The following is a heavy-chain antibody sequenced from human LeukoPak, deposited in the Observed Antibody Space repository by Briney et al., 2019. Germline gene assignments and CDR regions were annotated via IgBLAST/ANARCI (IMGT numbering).Heavy chain of an antibody. CDR2: ISSSGSTI. J-gene: IGHJ4*02. Sequence: GGSLRLSWAAAGFTFSDYYMSWIRQAPGKGLEWVSYISSSGSTIYYADSVKGRFTISRDNAKNSLYLQMNSLRAEDTAVYYCAAVSHDFWSGYPDYWGQGTLVTVSS. V-gene: IGHV3-11*04. CDR1: GFTFSDYY. CDR3: AAVSHDFWSGYPDY. D-gene: IGHD3-3*01.